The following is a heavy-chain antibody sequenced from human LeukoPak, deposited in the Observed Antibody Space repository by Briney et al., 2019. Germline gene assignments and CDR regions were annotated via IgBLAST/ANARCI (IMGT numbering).Heavy chain of an antibody. V-gene: IGHV1-58*02. CDR3: AAVPGVAAAGLYYYYYMDV. CDR2: IVVGSGNT. Sequence: SVKVSCKASGFTFTSSAKQWVRQARGQRLEWIGWIVVGSGNTNYAQKFQERVTITRDMSTSTAYMELSSLRSEDTAVYYCAAVPGVAAAGLYYYYYMDVWGKGTTVTVSS. CDR1: GFTFTSSA. D-gene: IGHD6-13*01. J-gene: IGHJ6*03.